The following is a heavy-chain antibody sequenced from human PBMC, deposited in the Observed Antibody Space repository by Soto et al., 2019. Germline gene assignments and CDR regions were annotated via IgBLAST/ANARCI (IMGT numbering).Heavy chain of an antibody. CDR1: GGSISSGDYY. V-gene: IGHV4-61*08. J-gene: IGHJ4*02. D-gene: IGHD5-12*01. CDR2: IHYNGNT. CDR3: AREGNLGRWLQPLDF. Sequence: SETLSLTCSVSGGSISSGDYYWSWIRQPPGKGLEWIGNIHYNGNTKYNPSLKSRVSMSVDTSKNQFSLRLISVTAADTAKYFCAREGNLGRWLQPLDFWGQGTLVTVS.